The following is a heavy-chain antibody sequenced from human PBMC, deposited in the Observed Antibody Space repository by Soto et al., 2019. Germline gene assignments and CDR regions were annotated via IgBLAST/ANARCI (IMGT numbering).Heavy chain of an antibody. Sequence: QVQLVQSGAEVKKPGSSVKVSCKASGGTFSSYAISWVRQTPGQGLEWMGGIIPIFGTANYAQKFQGRVTVTADDSTSTAYMELGSLRSEDKAVYYCARGARGYGYYYYGMDVWGQGTTVTVSS. CDR2: IIPIFGTA. J-gene: IGHJ6*02. V-gene: IGHV1-69*12. D-gene: IGHD5-18*01. CDR3: ARGARGYGYYYYGMDV. CDR1: GGTFSSYA.